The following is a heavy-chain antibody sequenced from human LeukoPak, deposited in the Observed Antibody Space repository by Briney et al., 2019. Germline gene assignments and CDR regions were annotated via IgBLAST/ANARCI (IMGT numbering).Heavy chain of an antibody. CDR2: IYYSGST. CDR1: GDSIGRYY. J-gene: IGHJ1*01. D-gene: IGHD6-13*01. Sequence: KPSETLSLTCTVSGDSIGRYYWSWIRQPPGKGLEWIGYIYYSGSTNSNPSLKSRVTISVDTSKNQFSLKLRSVTAADTAVYYCARGLYGAAAGTHWGQGTPVTVSS. CDR3: ARGLYGAAAGTH. V-gene: IGHV4-59*01.